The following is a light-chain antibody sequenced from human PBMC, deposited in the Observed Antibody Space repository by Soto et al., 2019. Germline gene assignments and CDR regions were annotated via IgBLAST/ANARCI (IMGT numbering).Light chain of an antibody. CDR3: MQAIQPS. J-gene: IGKJ4*01. CDR2: EVS. Sequence: DIVLTQTPVSLSVTPGQPASISCKSSQSLLHSDGYTYLYWYLQKPGQPPQLLMFEVSNRLPGVSDRISGSGSGTEFTLQISRVEHEDVGVYYCMQAIQPSFGGGTKVEI. V-gene: IGKV2D-29*01. CDR1: QSLLHSDGYTY.